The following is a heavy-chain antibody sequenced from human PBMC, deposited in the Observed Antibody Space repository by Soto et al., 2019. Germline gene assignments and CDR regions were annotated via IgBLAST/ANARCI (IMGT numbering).Heavy chain of an antibody. J-gene: IGHJ6*02. Sequence: ASVKVSCKASGYTFTGYYMHWVRQAPGQGLGWMGWINPNSGGTNYAQKFQGWVTMTRDTSISTAYMELSRLRSDDTAVYYCARNPKYSSGWFYYYYGMDVWGQGTTVTVSS. D-gene: IGHD6-19*01. CDR1: GYTFTGYY. CDR2: INPNSGGT. V-gene: IGHV1-2*04. CDR3: ARNPKYSSGWFYYYYGMDV.